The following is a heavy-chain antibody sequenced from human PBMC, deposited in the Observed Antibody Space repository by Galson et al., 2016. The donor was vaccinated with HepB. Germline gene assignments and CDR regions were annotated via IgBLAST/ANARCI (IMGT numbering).Heavy chain of an antibody. CDR2: VNSDGSST. Sequence: SLRLSCAASGFTFSDYWMHWVRQTPGKGLVWVSRVNSDGSSTAYADSVRGRFTISRDNAKSTVYLQMSSLRAEDTALYYCVREDYGDDPVYYYYYGMDVWGQGTTVSVSS. CDR1: GFTFSDYW. CDR3: VREDYGDDPVYYYYYGMDV. J-gene: IGHJ6*02. V-gene: IGHV3-74*01. D-gene: IGHD4-17*01.